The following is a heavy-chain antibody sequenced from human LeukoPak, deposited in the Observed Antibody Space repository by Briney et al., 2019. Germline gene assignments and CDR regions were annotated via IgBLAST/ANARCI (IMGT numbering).Heavy chain of an antibody. CDR2: INPSGGST. J-gene: IGHJ1*01. CDR1: GYTFTSYY. V-gene: IGHV1-46*01. CDR3: ARDKAVTTEVTQHFQH. Sequence: GASVKVSCKASGYTFTSYYMHWVRQAPGQGLEWMGIINPSGGSTSYAQKFQGRVTMTRDTSTSTVYMELRGLKSDDTAVYYCARDKAVTTEVTQHFQHWGQGTLVTVSS. D-gene: IGHD4-23*01.